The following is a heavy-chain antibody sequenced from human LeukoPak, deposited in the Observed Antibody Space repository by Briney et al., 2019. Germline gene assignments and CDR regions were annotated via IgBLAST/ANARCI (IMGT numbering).Heavy chain of an antibody. V-gene: IGHV3-23*01. J-gene: IGHJ5*02. CDR2: ISGTGSST. CDR3: AKASVAIPQYCNS. CDR1: GFTFGNYA. D-gene: IGHD2-2*02. Sequence: GGSLRLSCEASGFTFGNYAMNWVRQAPGKGLEWVSTISGTGSSTYYADSAKGRFTISRDDSKDTLFLQLNSLTAADTAMYFCAKASVAIPQYCNSWGQGTLVTVSS.